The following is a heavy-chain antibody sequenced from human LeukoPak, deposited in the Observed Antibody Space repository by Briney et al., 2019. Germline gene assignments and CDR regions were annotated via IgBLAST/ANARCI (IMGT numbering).Heavy chain of an antibody. J-gene: IGHJ3*02. CDR2: INPNSGGT. D-gene: IGHD6-19*01. CDR3: ATEVAADAFDI. CDR1: GYTFTSYG. Sequence: GASVKVSCKASGYTFTSYGISWVRQAPGQGLEWMGWINPNSGGTNYAQKFQGRVTMTRDTSISTAYMELSRLRSDDTAVYYCATEVAADAFDIWGQGTMVTVSS. V-gene: IGHV1-2*02.